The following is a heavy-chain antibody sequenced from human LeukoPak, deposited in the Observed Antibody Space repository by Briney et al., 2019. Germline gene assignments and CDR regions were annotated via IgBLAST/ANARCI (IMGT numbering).Heavy chain of an antibody. CDR3: ARDPLLGYCSSTSCYPFDY. J-gene: IGHJ4*02. V-gene: IGHV1-18*01. D-gene: IGHD2-2*01. Sequence: ASVKVSCKASGYTFTSYGISWVRQAPGQGLEWMGWISAYNGNTNYAQKLQGRVTMTTDTSTSTAYMELRSLRSDDTAVYYCARDPLLGYCSSTSCYPFDYWGQGTLVTVSS. CDR1: GYTFTSYG. CDR2: ISAYNGNT.